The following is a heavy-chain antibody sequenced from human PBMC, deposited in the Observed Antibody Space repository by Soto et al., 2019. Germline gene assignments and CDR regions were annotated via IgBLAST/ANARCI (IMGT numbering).Heavy chain of an antibody. J-gene: IGHJ4*02. D-gene: IGHD3-22*01. CDR3: ARDLYIRRYDSSGY. Sequence: ASVKVSCKASGGTFSSYAISWVRQAPGQGLEWMGGISAYNGNTNYAQKLQGRVTMTTDTSTSTAYMELRSLRSDDTAVYYCARDLYIRRYDSSGYWGQGTLVTVSS. V-gene: IGHV1-18*01. CDR2: ISAYNGNT. CDR1: GGTFSSYA.